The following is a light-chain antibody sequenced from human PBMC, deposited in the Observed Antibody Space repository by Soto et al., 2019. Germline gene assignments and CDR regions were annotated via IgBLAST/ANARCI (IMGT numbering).Light chain of an antibody. Sequence: QSVLTQPASVSGSPGQSITISCTGTSSDVGGYNYVSWYQQHPGKAPKLIIYEVTNRPSGVSNRFSGSKSGDAASLTISGLRAEDEADYYCSSYTSSTDYVFGTGTKLTVL. V-gene: IGLV2-14*01. CDR1: SSDVGGYNY. J-gene: IGLJ1*01. CDR3: SSYTSSTDYV. CDR2: EVT.